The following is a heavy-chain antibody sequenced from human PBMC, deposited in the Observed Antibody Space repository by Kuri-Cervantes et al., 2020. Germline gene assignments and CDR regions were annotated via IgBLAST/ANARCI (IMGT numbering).Heavy chain of an antibody. CDR1: GFTFSSYG. J-gene: IGHJ2*01. CDR2: ISSSGTTI. V-gene: IGHV3-48*04. Sequence: LSLTCAASGFTFSSYGMHWIRQAPGRGLEWVSYISSSGTTIFYADSVKGRFTISRDNAKNSLYLQMNSLRAEDTAVYYCARDIRARAEWYFDLWGRGTLVTVSS. CDR3: ARDIRARAEWYFDL.